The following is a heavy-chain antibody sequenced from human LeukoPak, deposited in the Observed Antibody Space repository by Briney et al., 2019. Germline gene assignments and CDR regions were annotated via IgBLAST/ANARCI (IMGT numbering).Heavy chain of an antibody. Sequence: ASVKVSCTASAYTFTVYYMHWVRQAPGQGLEWMGWINPNSGGTNYAQKFQGRVTMTRDTSISTAYMELSRLRSDDTAVYYCARVGYGDYYFDYWGQGTLVTVSS. J-gene: IGHJ4*02. CDR1: AYTFTVYY. CDR3: ARVGYGDYYFDY. CDR2: INPNSGGT. D-gene: IGHD4-17*01. V-gene: IGHV1-2*02.